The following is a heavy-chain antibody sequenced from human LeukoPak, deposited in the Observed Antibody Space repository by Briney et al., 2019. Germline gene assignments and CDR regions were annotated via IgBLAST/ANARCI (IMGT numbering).Heavy chain of an antibody. V-gene: IGHV3-23*01. Sequence: PGGSLRLSCAASGFTFSNCAMSWVRQAPGKGLEWVSAISGSGGTTYYADSVKGRFTISRDNSKNTLYLQMNSLRAEDTAIYYCAKDRTYSSSPAYFQHWGQGTLVTVSS. D-gene: IGHD6-13*01. CDR1: GFTFSNCA. CDR3: AKDRTYSSSPAYFQH. CDR2: ISGSGGTT. J-gene: IGHJ1*01.